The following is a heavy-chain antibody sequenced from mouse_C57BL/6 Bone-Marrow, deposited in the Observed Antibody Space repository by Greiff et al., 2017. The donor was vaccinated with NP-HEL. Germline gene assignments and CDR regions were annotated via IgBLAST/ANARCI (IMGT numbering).Heavy chain of an antibody. CDR2: IYPGSGST. V-gene: IGHV1-55*01. CDR3: ARGDYYGSSYKDFDY. J-gene: IGHJ2*01. Sequence: VQLQQSGAELVKPGASVKMSCKASGYTFTSYWITWVKQRPGQGLEWIGDIYPGSGSTNYNEKFKSKATLTVDTSSSTAYMQLSSLTSEDSAVYYCARGDYYGSSYKDFDYWGQGTTLTVSS. CDR1: GYTFTSYW. D-gene: IGHD1-1*01.